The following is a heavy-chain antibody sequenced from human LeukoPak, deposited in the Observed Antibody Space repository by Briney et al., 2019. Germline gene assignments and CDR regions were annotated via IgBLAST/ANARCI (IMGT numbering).Heavy chain of an antibody. Sequence: SQTLSLTCAVSGGSIISGPYSSNWIRHPPGKGLEWIGYIYHSGTAYYNPSLNSRVIISVDRSKNQFSLKLTAVAAADTAMSYCARGGTTVISDAFDIWGQGTTLTVSS. CDR3: ARGGTTVISDAFDI. J-gene: IGHJ3*02. V-gene: IGHV4-30-2*01. CDR2: IYHSGTA. D-gene: IGHD4-17*01. CDR1: GGSIISGPYS.